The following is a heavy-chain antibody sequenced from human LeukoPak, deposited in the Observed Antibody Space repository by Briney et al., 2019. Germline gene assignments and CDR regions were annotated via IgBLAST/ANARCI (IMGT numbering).Heavy chain of an antibody. J-gene: IGHJ3*02. V-gene: IGHV3-21*01. CDR1: GFTFSSYS. CDR3: ARVPNCSSTSCYAGFAFDI. D-gene: IGHD2-2*01. CDR2: VSSSSSYI. Sequence: PGGSLRLSCAASGFTFSSYSMNWVRQAPVKGLEWVSSVSSSSSYIYYADSVKGRFTISRDNAKNALYLQMNSLRAEDKAVYYCARVPNCSSTSCYAGFAFDIWGQGTMVTVSS.